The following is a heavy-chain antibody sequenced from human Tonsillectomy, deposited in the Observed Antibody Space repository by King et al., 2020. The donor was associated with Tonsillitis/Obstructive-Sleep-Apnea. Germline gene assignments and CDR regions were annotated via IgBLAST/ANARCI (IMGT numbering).Heavy chain of an antibody. CDR1: GGTFSSYA. CDR2: IIPIFGTA. V-gene: IGHV1-69*12. J-gene: IGHJ4*02. Sequence: VQLVQSGAEVKKPGSSVKVSCKASGGTFSSYAISWVRQAPGQGLEWMGGIIPIFGTANYAQKFQGRVTITADESTGTAYMELSSLGTEDTAVYYCARGNTYYDILTGYTLDYWGQGTLVTVSS. CDR3: ARGNTYYDILTGYTLDY. D-gene: IGHD3-9*01.